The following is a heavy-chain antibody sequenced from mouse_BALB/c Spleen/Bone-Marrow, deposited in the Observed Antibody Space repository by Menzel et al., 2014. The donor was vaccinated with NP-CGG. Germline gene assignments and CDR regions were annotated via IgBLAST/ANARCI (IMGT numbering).Heavy chain of an antibody. CDR3: AYGSSYDYFDY. CDR1: GFNIKDTY. D-gene: IGHD1-1*01. V-gene: IGHV14-3*02. Sequence: EVMLVESGAELVKPGASVKLSCTASGFNIKDTYMHWVKQRPEQGLEWIGRIDPANGNTKYDPKFQGKATIPADTSSNTAFLQLSSLTSEDAAVDYCAYGSSYDYFDYWGQGTTLTVSS. J-gene: IGHJ2*01. CDR2: IDPANGNT.